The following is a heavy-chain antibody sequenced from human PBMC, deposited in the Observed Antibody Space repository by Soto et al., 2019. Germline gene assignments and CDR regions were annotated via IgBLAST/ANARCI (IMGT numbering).Heavy chain of an antibody. CDR1: GGSFSGYY. D-gene: IGHD3-22*01. CDR3: ARLRTYYYDKGDY. J-gene: IGHJ4*02. CDR2: INHSGST. Sequence: QVQLQQWGAGLLKPSETLSLTCAVYGGSFSGYYWSWIRQPPGKGLEWIGEINHSGSTNYNPSLTSRVTISVDTSKNQFSLKLSSATAADTTVYYCARLRTYYYDKGDYWGQGTLVTVSS. V-gene: IGHV4-34*01.